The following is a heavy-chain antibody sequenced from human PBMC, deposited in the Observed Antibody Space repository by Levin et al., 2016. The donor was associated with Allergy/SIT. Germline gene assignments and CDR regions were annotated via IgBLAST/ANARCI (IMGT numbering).Heavy chain of an antibody. Sequence: WIRQPPGKGLEWIGYIYDSGSTNYNPSLKSRVTISVDTSKKQFSLKLSSVTAADTALYYCARAMYYYDSSGYGVVAFDIWGQGTMVTVSS. CDR2: IYDSGST. J-gene: IGHJ3*02. D-gene: IGHD3-22*01. CDR3: ARAMYYYDSSGYGVVAFDI. V-gene: IGHV4-59*01.